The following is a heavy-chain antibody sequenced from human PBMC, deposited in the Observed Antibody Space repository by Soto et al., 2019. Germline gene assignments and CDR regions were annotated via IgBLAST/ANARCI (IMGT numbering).Heavy chain of an antibody. D-gene: IGHD2-2*01. CDR2: LYYGGTT. Sequence: SGGTFSPDWWSGCRHLPGKELEWVGYLYYGGTTSYNPALKSRVTISLETSKSQFSLRLASVTAADTAVYYCARLGAHHQLLAPRGPGILVTVSS. V-gene: IGHV4-59*08. CDR3: ARLGAHHQLLAP. CDR1: GGTFSPDW. J-gene: IGHJ5*02.